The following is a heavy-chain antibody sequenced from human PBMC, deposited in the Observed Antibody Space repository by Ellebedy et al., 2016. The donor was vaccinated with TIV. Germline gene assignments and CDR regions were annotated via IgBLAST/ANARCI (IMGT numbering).Heavy chain of an antibody. CDR3: ARVDAYIYGHQIDY. J-gene: IGHJ4*02. CDR1: GYTFSNFG. D-gene: IGHD2-21*01. V-gene: IGHV1-18*01. Sequence: AASVKVSCKASGYTFSNFGISWVRQAPGQGLEWMGWINTNTGNTNYAQKLQGRVTMTTDTSTSTAYMEVRSLRSDDTAVYYCARVDAYIYGHQIDYWGQGTLVTVSS. CDR2: INTNTGNT.